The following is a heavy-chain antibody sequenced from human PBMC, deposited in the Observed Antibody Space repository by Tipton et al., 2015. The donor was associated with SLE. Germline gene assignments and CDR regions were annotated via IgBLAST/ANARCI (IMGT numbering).Heavy chain of an antibody. Sequence: TLSLTCTVSGGSISSYYWSWIRQPPGKGLEWIGEINHSGSTNYNPSLKSRVTISVDTSKNQFSLKLSSVTAADTAVYYCARGSTVTGYFDYWGQGTLVTVSS. CDR2: INHSGST. CDR3: ARGSTVTGYFDY. D-gene: IGHD4-17*01. J-gene: IGHJ4*02. CDR1: GGSISSYY. V-gene: IGHV4-34*01.